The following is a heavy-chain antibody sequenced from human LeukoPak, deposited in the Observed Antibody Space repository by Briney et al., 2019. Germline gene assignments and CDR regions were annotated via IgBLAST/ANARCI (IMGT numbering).Heavy chain of an antibody. J-gene: IGHJ4*02. Sequence: GESLKISCKGSGYTFTSYWIGWVRQLPGKGLEQVGIMYTGDSDTRYSPSFQGQVTISADNSISTAYMQWSSLKASDTATYYCARTAAAGAGSRYVYWGQGTLVTVSS. V-gene: IGHV5-51*01. CDR2: MYTGDSDT. D-gene: IGHD6-13*01. CDR1: GYTFTSYW. CDR3: ARTAAAGAGSRYVY.